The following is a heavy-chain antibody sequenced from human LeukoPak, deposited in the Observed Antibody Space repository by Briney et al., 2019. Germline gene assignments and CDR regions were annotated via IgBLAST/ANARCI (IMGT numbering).Heavy chain of an antibody. CDR1: GFTFSIYD. CDR3: VRRLPGGLDP. Sequence: PGGSLRLSCAATGFTFSIYDMHWVRQPTGEGLEWVSSISSAGDTFFSGSVKGRFTISRENAKNSLYLQMNSLRVGDTAVYYCVRRLPGGLDPWGQGTLVTVSS. J-gene: IGHJ5*02. V-gene: IGHV3-13*01. D-gene: IGHD2-15*01. CDR2: ISSAGDT.